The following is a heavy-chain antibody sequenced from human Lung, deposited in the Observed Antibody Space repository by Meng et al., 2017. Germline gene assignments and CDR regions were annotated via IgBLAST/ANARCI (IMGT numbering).Heavy chain of an antibody. CDR1: GYNFPDYY. CDR2: IDPKSGDT. D-gene: IGHD6-13*01. V-gene: IGHV1-2*06. CDR3: ARDEDISAAGKLFGDY. J-gene: IGHJ4*02. Sequence: QGQVVQSGAEVKKPGASVKVSCKPSGYNFPDYYIHWVQLAPGQGLEWMGHIDPKSGDTRYAQKFQGRVTMTGDTSIGTAYMELTGLRSDDTALYYCARDEDISAAGKLFGDYWGQGTLVTVSS.